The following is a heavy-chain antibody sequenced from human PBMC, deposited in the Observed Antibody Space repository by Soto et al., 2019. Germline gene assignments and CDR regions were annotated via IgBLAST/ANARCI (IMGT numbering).Heavy chain of an antibody. D-gene: IGHD6-6*01. V-gene: IGHV4-31*03. Sequence: QVQLQESGPGLVKPSQTLSLTCTVSGGSISSGGYYWSWIRQHPGKGLEWIGYIYYSGSTYYNPSLKSRVTISVDTSKNQFSLKLSSVTAADTAVYYCARDPMGRGSSPSAFDPWGQGTLVTGSS. CDR3: ARDPMGRGSSPSAFDP. J-gene: IGHJ5*02. CDR2: IYYSGST. CDR1: GGSISSGGYY.